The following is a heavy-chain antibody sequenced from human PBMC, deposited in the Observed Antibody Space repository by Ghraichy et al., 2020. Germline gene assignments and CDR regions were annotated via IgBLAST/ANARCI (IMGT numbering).Heavy chain of an antibody. J-gene: IGHJ4*02. D-gene: IGHD5-18*01. CDR1: GDSISDYY. Sequence: SETLSLTCTVSGDSISDYYWSWFRQPPGKGLEWIGHIYYNGNTNYNPSLKSRVTISIDTSKKQFSLRLSSVTAADTAVYYCATWRGYGYGLGHWGQGTLVTVSS. V-gene: IGHV4-59*01. CDR2: IYYNGNT. CDR3: ATWRGYGYGLGH.